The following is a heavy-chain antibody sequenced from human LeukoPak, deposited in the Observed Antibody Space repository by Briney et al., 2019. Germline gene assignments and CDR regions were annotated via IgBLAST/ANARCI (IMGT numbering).Heavy chain of an antibody. J-gene: IGHJ3*02. V-gene: IGHV4-31*03. D-gene: IGHD2-2*02. CDR1: GGSISSGGYY. CDR3: ARKGGYCSSTSCYNPPTHAFDI. CDR2: IYYSGST. Sequence: SETLSLTCTVSGGSISSGGYYWSWIRQHPGKGLEWIGYIYYSGSTNYNPSLKSRVTISVDTSKNQFSLKLSSVTAADTAVYYCARKGGYCSSTSCYNPPTHAFDIWGQGTMVTVSS.